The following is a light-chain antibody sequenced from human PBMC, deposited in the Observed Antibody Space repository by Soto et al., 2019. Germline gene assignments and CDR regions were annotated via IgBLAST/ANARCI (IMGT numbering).Light chain of an antibody. CDR1: SSDVGGYNY. CDR2: DVT. J-gene: IGLJ1*01. CDR3: CSYAGGYTYV. V-gene: IGLV2-11*01. Sequence: QLVLTQPRSVSGSPGQSVTISCTGTSSDVGGYNYVSWYQQYPSKAPKLMIYDVTKRPSGVPDRFSGSKSGNTASLTISGLQAGDEADYYCCSYAGGYTYVFGTGTKLTVL.